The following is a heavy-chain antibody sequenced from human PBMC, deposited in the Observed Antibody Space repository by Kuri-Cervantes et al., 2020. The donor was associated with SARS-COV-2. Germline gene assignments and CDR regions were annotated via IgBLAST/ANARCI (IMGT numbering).Heavy chain of an antibody. Sequence: GGSLRLSCAASGFTFSGHWIHWVRQAPGKGLVWVSRINPDGSYTNNADSVKGRFTLSRDNAKNMLYLQMNSLRAEDTAVYYCAKEGYYDSSGYYSYWGQGTLVTVSS. V-gene: IGHV3-74*01. D-gene: IGHD3-22*01. J-gene: IGHJ4*02. CDR1: GFTFSGHW. CDR3: AKEGYYDSSGYYSY. CDR2: INPDGSYT.